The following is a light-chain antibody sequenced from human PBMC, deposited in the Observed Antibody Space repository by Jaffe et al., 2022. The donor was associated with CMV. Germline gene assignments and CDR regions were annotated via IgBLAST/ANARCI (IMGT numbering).Light chain of an antibody. Sequence: DIQMTQSPSSLSASVGDRVTITCRASQDIRYDLAWFQQKPGKAPKRLIYAATSVQSGVPSRFSGSRSGTDFTLTISSLQPEDFGTYYCLQHNSYPRTFGQGTKVEV. CDR2: AAT. J-gene: IGKJ1*01. CDR3: LQHNSYPRT. CDR1: QDIRYD. V-gene: IGKV1-17*01.